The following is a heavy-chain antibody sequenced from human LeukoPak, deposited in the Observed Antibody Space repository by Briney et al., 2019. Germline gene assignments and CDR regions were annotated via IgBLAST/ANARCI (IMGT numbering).Heavy chain of an antibody. D-gene: IGHD1-1*01. J-gene: IGHJ4*02. V-gene: IGHV1-69*04. CDR2: IIPILGIA. Sequence: GASVKVSCKASGGTFSSYAISWVRQAPGQGLEWMGRIIPILGIANYAQQFQGRVTITADKSTSTAYMQLSSLRSEDTAVYYCARARGYNWNDVPFDYWGQGTLVTVSS. CDR1: GGTFSSYA. CDR3: ARARGYNWNDVPFDY.